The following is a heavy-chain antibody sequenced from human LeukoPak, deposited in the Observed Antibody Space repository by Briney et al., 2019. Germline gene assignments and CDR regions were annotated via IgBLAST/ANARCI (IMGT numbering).Heavy chain of an antibody. V-gene: IGHV3-9*01. Sequence: GGSLRLFCAASGFTFDDYAMHWVRQAPGKGLEWVSGISWNSGSIGYADSVKGRFTISRDNAKNSLYLQMNSLRAEDTAVYYCAKDPTDFDSSGQTYFDYWGQGSLVTVSS. D-gene: IGHD3-22*01. CDR2: ISWNSGSI. CDR1: GFTFDDYA. J-gene: IGHJ4*02. CDR3: AKDPTDFDSSGQTYFDY.